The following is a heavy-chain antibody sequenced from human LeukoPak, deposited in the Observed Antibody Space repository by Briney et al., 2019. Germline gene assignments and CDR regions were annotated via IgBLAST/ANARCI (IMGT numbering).Heavy chain of an antibody. CDR3: AKVGSRVTSAPDDY. D-gene: IGHD4-17*01. J-gene: IGHJ4*02. Sequence: GGSLRLSCAASGFTFSSYGMHWVRQAPGKGLEWVAVTSYDGSNKYYADSVKGRFTISRDNSKNTLYLQMNSLRAEDTAVYYCAKVGSRVTSAPDDYWGQGTLVTVSS. V-gene: IGHV3-30*18. CDR1: GFTFSSYG. CDR2: TSYDGSNK.